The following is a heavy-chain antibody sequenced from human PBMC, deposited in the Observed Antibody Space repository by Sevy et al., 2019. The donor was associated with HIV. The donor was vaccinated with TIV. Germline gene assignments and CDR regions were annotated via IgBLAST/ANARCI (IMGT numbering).Heavy chain of an antibody. CDR3: ARDRPVDFWSGYYLFDY. V-gene: IGHV3-48*01. D-gene: IGHD3-3*01. CDR2: ISSSSSTI. CDR1: GFTFSSYS. J-gene: IGHJ4*02. Sequence: GGSLRLSCAASGFTFSSYSMNWVRQAPGKGLEWVSYISSSSSTIYYADSVKGRFTISRDNAKNSLYLQMNSLRAEDTAVYYCARDRPVDFWSGYYLFDYWGQRTLVTVSS.